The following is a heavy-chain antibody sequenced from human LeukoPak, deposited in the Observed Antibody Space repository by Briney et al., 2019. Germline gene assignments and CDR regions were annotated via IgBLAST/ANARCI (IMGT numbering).Heavy chain of an antibody. D-gene: IGHD3-10*01. V-gene: IGHV3-7*04. CDR1: GFTFGNYW. CDR3: ARDGYGSGSHDY. CDR2: IKQDGSEE. Sequence: GGSLRLSCAASGFTFGNYWMGWVRQGPGKGLEWVANIKQDGSEEDYVDSVKGRFTISRDNAKNSLYLQMNSLRAEDTAVYYCARDGYGSGSHDYWGQGTLVAVSS. J-gene: IGHJ4*02.